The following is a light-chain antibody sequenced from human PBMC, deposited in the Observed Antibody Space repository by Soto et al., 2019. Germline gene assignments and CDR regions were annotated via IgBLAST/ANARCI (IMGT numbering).Light chain of an antibody. CDR1: SSDVGGYNY. CDR3: SSYTSSSTLEV. J-gene: IGLJ1*01. V-gene: IGLV2-14*01. Sequence: QSALTQPASVSGSPGQSITISCTGTSSDVGGYNYVSWYQQHPGKAPKLMSYDVSNRPSGVSNRFSGSKSGNTASLTISGLQAEDEADYCCSSYTSSSTLEVFGTGTKVTVL. CDR2: DVS.